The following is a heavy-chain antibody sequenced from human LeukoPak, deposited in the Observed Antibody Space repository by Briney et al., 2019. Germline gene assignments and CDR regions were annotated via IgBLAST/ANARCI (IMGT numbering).Heavy chain of an antibody. Sequence: GASVKVSCKASGGTFSSYAISWVRQAPGQGLEWMGGIIPIFGTANYAQKFQGRVTITADESTSTAYMELSSLRSEDTAVYYCARDKGSGMRLFDYWGQGTLVTVSS. D-gene: IGHD6-13*01. CDR3: ARDKGSGMRLFDY. CDR1: GGTFSSYA. CDR2: IIPIFGTA. J-gene: IGHJ4*02. V-gene: IGHV1-69*13.